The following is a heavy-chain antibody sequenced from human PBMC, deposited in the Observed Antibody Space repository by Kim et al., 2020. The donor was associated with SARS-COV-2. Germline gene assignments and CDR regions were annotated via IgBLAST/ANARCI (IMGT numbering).Heavy chain of an antibody. CDR3: ARELEGNMELDY. Sequence: ASVKVSCKASGYTFTSYYMHWVRQAPGQGLEWMGVINPSGGSTSYAQKFQGRVTMTRDTSTGTVYMELSSLGSEDTAVYYCARELEGNMELDYWGQGTLGTVS. J-gene: IGHJ4*02. D-gene: IGHD1-7*01. V-gene: IGHV1-46*01. CDR2: INPSGGST. CDR1: GYTFTSYY.